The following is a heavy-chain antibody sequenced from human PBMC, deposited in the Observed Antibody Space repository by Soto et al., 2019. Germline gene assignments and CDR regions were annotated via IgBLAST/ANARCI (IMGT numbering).Heavy chain of an antibody. J-gene: IGHJ5*02. CDR2: MNPNSGNT. CDR3: ARGLDFGVVHSWFDP. CDR1: GYTFTSYD. Sequence: ASVKVSCKASGYTFTSYDINWVRQATGQGLEWMGWMNPNSGNTGYAQKIQGRVTMTRNTSISTAYMELSSLRSEDTAVYYCARGLDFGVVHSWFDPWGQGTLVTVAS. D-gene: IGHD3-3*01. V-gene: IGHV1-8*01.